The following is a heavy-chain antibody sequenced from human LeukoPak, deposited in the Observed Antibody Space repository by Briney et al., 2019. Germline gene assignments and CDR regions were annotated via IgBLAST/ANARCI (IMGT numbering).Heavy chain of an antibody. CDR1: GFSLSNARMG. Sequence: SGPVLLKPTATLTLNCTVSGFSLSNARMGVSWIRQPPGKALEWLAHIFSNDEKSYTTSLKSRLTISKDTFKSQVVLTMTNVDPVDTATYYCARMPYYDFWSGYGYYFDYWGQGTLVTVSS. D-gene: IGHD3-3*01. V-gene: IGHV2-26*01. CDR3: ARMPYYDFWSGYGYYFDY. CDR2: IFSNDEK. J-gene: IGHJ4*02.